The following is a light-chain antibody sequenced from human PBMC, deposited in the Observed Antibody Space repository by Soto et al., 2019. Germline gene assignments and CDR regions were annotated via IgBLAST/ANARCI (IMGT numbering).Light chain of an antibody. V-gene: IGLV1-51*02. CDR2: ENN. CDR1: SSNIGNNY. Sequence: QSVLTQPPSVSAAPGQKVTISCSGTSSNIGNNYVSWYQQFPEAAPKLLIYENNKRPSGIPDRFSGSKSGTSATLGITGLQTGDEADYYCGTWHSSLSTWVFGGGTKLTVL. J-gene: IGLJ3*02. CDR3: GTWHSSLSTWV.